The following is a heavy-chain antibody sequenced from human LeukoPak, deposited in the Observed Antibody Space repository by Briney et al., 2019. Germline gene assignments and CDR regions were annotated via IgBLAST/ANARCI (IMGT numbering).Heavy chain of an antibody. CDR1: GFNFGGFA. CDR3: AKDLNYGDGRWEFHT. J-gene: IGHJ5*02. D-gene: IGHD4-17*01. Sequence: GGSPRLSCAASGFNFGGFAMTWVRQAPGRGLDWVSGIYSDGSGTFYPDSVKGRFTISRDNSKNILYLQMNNLRAEDTAIYYCAKDLNYGDGRWEFHTWGQGTLVTVSS. V-gene: IGHV3-23*03. CDR2: IYSDGSGT.